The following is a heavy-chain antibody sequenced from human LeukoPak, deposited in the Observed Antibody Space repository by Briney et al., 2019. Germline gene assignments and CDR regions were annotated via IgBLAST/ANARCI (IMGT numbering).Heavy chain of an antibody. CDR2: ISSSSSYI. D-gene: IGHD3-22*01. Sequence: PGGSLRLSCAASGSTFSSYSMNWVRQAPGKGLEWVSSISSSSSYIYYADSVKGRFTISRDNAKNSLYLQMNSLRAEDTAVYYCAKDRPYYYDSSGTNFDYWGQGTLVTVSS. J-gene: IGHJ4*02. CDR1: GSTFSSYS. V-gene: IGHV3-21*01. CDR3: AKDRPYYYDSSGTNFDY.